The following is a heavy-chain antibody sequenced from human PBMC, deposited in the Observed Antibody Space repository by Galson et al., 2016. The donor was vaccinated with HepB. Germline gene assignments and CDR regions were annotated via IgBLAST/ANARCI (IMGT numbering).Heavy chain of an antibody. J-gene: IGHJ6*02. Sequence: SLRLSCAASGFTFSSYAMNWVRQAPGKGLEWVSGIRDSGGITDHADSVKGRFTIPRDNSKNTLYLQMNSLRDEDTAVYYCSKDRGRAYDFWGGPRWSLGMDVWGPGTTVTVSS. CDR1: GFTFSSYA. D-gene: IGHD3-3*01. CDR3: SKDRGRAYDFWGGPRWSLGMDV. V-gene: IGHV3-23*01. CDR2: IRDSGGIT.